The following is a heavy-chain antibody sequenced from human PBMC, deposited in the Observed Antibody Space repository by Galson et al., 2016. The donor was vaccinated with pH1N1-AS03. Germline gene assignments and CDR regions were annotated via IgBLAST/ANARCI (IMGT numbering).Heavy chain of an antibody. CDR1: GFTFSSHV. Sequence: SLRLSCAASGFTFSSHVMAWVRQAPGKGLEWISSINDSGEATYYAESVKGRFTISRDNTDNTLYLQMDSLRAEDTAIYYCAKDRLTSLVVQGGFDHWGQGSLV. D-gene: IGHD3-16*01. V-gene: IGHV3-23*01. J-gene: IGHJ4*02. CDR3: AKDRLTSLVVQGGFDH. CDR2: INDSGEAT.